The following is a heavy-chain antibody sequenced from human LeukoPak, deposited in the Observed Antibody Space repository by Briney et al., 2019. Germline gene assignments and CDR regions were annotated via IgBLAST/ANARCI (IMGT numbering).Heavy chain of an antibody. Sequence: PGRSLRLSCAASGFTFSRYAMHWVRQAPGKGLEWVAVISYDGTNKYYADSVKGRFAISRDNSKSTLYLQMNSLRAEDTAVYACARGENSKTYPVSGYWGQGTLVTVSS. D-gene: IGHD2/OR15-2a*01. CDR2: ISYDGTNK. J-gene: IGHJ4*02. V-gene: IGHV3-30*01. CDR1: GFTFSRYA. CDR3: ARGENSKTYPVSGY.